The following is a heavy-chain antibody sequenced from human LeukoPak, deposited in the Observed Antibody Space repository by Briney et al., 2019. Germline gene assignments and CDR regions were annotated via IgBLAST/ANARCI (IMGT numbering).Heavy chain of an antibody. Sequence: GGSLRLSCAASGFTFSSYSMNRVRQAPGKGLEWVSSISSSSSYIYYADSVKGRFTTSRDNAKNSLYLQMNSPRAEDTAVYYCARERAYYGSGSYPFDYWGQGTLVTVSS. CDR3: ARERAYYGSGSYPFDY. CDR2: ISSSSSYI. D-gene: IGHD3-10*01. CDR1: GFTFSSYS. J-gene: IGHJ4*02. V-gene: IGHV3-21*01.